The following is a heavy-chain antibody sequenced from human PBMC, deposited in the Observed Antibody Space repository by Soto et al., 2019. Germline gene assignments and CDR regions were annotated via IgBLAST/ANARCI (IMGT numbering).Heavy chain of an antibody. CDR1: GGSVSPYY. CDR2: IYYDGTT. D-gene: IGHD6-19*01. Sequence: QVQLQESGPGLVKPSETVSLTCTVSGGSVSPYYWTWVRRPLGKGLEWIAYIYYDGTTNYNPSLKSRVTISLDTSKNQFSLRLTSVTAADTAVYYCARGRHWLDYWGQGTLLTVSS. J-gene: IGHJ4*02. CDR3: ARGRHWLDY. V-gene: IGHV4-59*02.